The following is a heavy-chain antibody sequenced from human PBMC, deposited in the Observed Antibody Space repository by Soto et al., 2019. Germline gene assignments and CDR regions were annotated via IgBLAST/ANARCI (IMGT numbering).Heavy chain of an antibody. CDR3: ASPNYYDSSGYLY. CDR1: GFTFSSYE. J-gene: IGHJ4*02. V-gene: IGHV3-48*03. D-gene: IGHD3-22*01. Sequence: PGGSLRLSCAASGFTFSSYEMNWVRQAPGKGLEWVSYISSSGSTIYYADSVKGRFTISRDNAKNSLYLQMNSLRAEDTAVYYCASPNYYDSSGYLYWGQGTLVTVSS. CDR2: ISSSGSTI.